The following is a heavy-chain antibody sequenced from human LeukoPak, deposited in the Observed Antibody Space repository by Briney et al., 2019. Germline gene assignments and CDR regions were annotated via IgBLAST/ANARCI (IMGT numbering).Heavy chain of an antibody. CDR3: ARHHPASSRFDY. D-gene: IGHD6-13*01. V-gene: IGHV4-59*08. CDR2: IYYSGCT. J-gene: IGHJ4*02. CDR1: GGSLSSYY. Sequence: SETLSLICTVCGGSLSSYYWSWIRQPPGKGLEWIGYIYYSGCTNYNPSLKSRVTISVDTSKNHFSLKLSSVTAADTAVYYCARHHPASSRFDYWGQGTLVTVSS.